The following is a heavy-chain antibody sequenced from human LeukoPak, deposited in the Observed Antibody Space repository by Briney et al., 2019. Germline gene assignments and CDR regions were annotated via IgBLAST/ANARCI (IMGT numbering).Heavy chain of an antibody. V-gene: IGHV1-2*02. J-gene: IGHJ4*02. D-gene: IGHD6-6*01. CDR2: INPNSGGT. Sequence: ASVKVSRKASGYTFTGYYMHWVRQAPGQGLEWMGWINPNSGGTNYAQKFQGRVTMTRDTSISTAYMELSRLRSDDTAVYYCARVDSSSAGDYFDYWGQGTLVTVSS. CDR1: GYTFTGYY. CDR3: ARVDSSSAGDYFDY.